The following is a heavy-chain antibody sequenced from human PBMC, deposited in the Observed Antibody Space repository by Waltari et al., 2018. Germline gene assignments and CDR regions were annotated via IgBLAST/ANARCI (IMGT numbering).Heavy chain of an antibody. CDR3: ARLRRMVRGGIIHYYYGMDV. J-gene: IGHJ6*02. Sequence: QVQLQESGPGLVKPSETLSLTSTVSGGSISSYYWSWIRQPPGKGLEWIGYIYYSGSTNYNPSLKSRVTISVDTSKNQCSLKLSSVTAADTAVYYCARLRRMVRGGIIHYYYGMDVWGQGTTVTVSS. D-gene: IGHD3-10*01. CDR1: GGSISSYY. V-gene: IGHV4-59*01. CDR2: IYYSGST.